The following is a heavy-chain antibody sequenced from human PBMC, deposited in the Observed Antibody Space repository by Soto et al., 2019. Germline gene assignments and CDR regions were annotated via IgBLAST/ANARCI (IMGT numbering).Heavy chain of an antibody. J-gene: IGHJ4*02. D-gene: IGHD6-19*01. V-gene: IGHV4-39*07. CDR1: RGSISSQTHY. CDR3: AGYTDGWTNDY. CDR2: MSHSGRT. Sequence: SETLSLTCSVSRGSISSQTHYWGWIRQSAGKGLEWIGRMSHSGRTYNNPSLKSRVTISRDTSKNQFSLLLTSVTAADTAVYFCAGYTDGWTNDYWGQGTLVTVSS.